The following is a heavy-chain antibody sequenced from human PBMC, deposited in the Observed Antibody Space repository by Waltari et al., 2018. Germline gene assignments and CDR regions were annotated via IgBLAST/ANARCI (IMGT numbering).Heavy chain of an antibody. CDR1: GFTVSSNY. CDR2: IYSGGST. CDR3: ARDSRRWFDAFDI. D-gene: IGHD2-15*01. J-gene: IGHJ3*02. Sequence: EVQLVESGGGLIQPGGSLRLSCAASGFTVSSNYMSWVRQAPGKGLEWVSVIYSGGSTYYADSEKGRFTIARDNSKNTLYLQINSLRAEDTAVYYCARDSRRWFDAFDIWGQGTMVTVSS. V-gene: IGHV3-53*01.